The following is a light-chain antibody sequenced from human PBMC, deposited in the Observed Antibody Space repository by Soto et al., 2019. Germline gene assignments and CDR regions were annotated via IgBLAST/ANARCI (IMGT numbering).Light chain of an antibody. J-gene: IGKJ1*01. CDR2: RIS. CDR3: QQYDNAPQT. V-gene: IGKV3-20*01. Sequence: EIVLTQSPGTLSLSPGERATLSCRASQSVGRNYLAWYQQKPGQAPRLLIHRISTRATGIPDRFSGSGFATDFTLTISRLVPEDFAVYYCQQYDNAPQTFGQGTKVEIK. CDR1: QSVGRNY.